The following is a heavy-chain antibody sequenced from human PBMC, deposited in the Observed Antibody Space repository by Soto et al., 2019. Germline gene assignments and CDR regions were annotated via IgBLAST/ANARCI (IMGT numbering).Heavy chain of an antibody. Sequence: PGGSLRLSCAASGFTFSSYAMSWVRQAPGKGLEWVSAISGSGGSTYYADSVKGRFTISRDNSKNTLYLQMNSLRAEDTAVYYCAKLGYSSSWYEYYYYGMDVWGQGTTVTVSS. D-gene: IGHD6-13*01. CDR3: AKLGYSSSWYEYYYYGMDV. CDR2: ISGSGGST. J-gene: IGHJ6*02. V-gene: IGHV3-23*01. CDR1: GFTFSSYA.